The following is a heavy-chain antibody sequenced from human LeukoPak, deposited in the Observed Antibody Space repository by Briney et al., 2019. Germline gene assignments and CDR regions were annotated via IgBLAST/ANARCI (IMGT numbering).Heavy chain of an antibody. D-gene: IGHD3-22*01. J-gene: IGHJ6*03. Sequence: GASVTVSCKGSGGTFSSYSISWVRQAPGQGLEWMGGIIPAFGTAHYAQTFQGRVTFTTDESTTTAYMELRSLRSEDTAVYYCASEGNYDSSGYSRYNYYYMDVGGKGTAVTVSS. V-gene: IGHV1-69*05. CDR3: ASEGNYDSSGYSRYNYYYMDV. CDR2: IIPAFGTA. CDR1: GGTFSSYS.